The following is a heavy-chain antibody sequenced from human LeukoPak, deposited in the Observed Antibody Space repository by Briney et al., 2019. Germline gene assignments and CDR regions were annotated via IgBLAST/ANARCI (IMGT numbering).Heavy chain of an antibody. V-gene: IGHV4-31*03. Sequence: SETLSLTYTVSGGSISSGGYYWSWIRQHPGKGLEWIGYIYYSGSTYYNPSLKSRLTISVDTSKNQFSLRLSSVTAADTAVYYCARVRYSSGLNWFDPWGQETLVTVSS. J-gene: IGHJ5*02. CDR2: IYYSGST. CDR1: GGSISSGGYY. D-gene: IGHD6-19*01. CDR3: ARVRYSSGLNWFDP.